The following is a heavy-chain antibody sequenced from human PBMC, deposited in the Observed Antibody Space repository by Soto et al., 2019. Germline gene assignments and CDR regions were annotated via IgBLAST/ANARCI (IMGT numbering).Heavy chain of an antibody. J-gene: IGHJ4*02. CDR2: INRYGTIA. V-gene: IGHV3-23*01. CDR3: SKLKDYYDASAFGD. CDR1: GFSFADYG. D-gene: IGHD3-16*01. Sequence: GESLRLSCVVSGFSFADYGMAWVRQAPVQGLQWVSVINRYGTIAFYADSVKGRFTIYRDSSNSTVLLQMESLRVDDTAIYYGSKLKDYYDASAFGDWGQGIRVTVSS.